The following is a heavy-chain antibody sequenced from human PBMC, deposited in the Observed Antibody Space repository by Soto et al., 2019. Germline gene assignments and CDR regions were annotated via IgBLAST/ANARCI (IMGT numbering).Heavy chain of an antibody. CDR2: ISGSGGST. CDR3: GVVGAPRLGWFDP. V-gene: IGHV3-23*01. D-gene: IGHD2-15*01. J-gene: IGHJ5*02. CDR1: GFTFSSYA. Sequence: EVQLLESGGGLVQPGGSLRLSCAASGFTFSSYAMSWVRQAPGKGLEWVSAISGSGGSTYYADSVKGRFTISRDNSKNTLYRQMNSLRAEDTAVYYCGVVGAPRLGWFDPWGQGTLVTVSS.